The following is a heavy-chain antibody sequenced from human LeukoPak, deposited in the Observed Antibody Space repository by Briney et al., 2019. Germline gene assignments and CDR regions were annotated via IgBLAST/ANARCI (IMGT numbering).Heavy chain of an antibody. CDR2: IRYDGSNK. Sequence: GGSLTLSCAASGCTISSYGLHWIRQAPGKGLEWVAFIRYDGSNKYYADSVKRRFTTTRDNSKNTLYLQMNSLRAEDTAVYYCAKPVDIVATDPGQNWFDPWGQGTLVTVSS. J-gene: IGHJ5*02. CDR3: AKPVDIVATDPGQNWFDP. D-gene: IGHD5-12*01. CDR1: GCTISSYG. V-gene: IGHV3-30*02.